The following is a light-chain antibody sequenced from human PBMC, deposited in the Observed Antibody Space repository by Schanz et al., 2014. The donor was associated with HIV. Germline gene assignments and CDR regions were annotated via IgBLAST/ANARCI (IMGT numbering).Light chain of an antibody. CDR2: WAS. V-gene: IGKV4-1*01. J-gene: IGKJ1*01. CDR3: QQYYSSRPWT. Sequence: DIVMTQSPDSLAVSLGERATINCKSSQSVLYRSSNKNYLAWYQQKPGQPPKLLIYWASTRESGVPDRFSCSGSGTDFTLTISSLQAEDVAVYYCQQYYSSRPWTFGQGTKVEIK. CDR1: QSVLYRSSNKNY.